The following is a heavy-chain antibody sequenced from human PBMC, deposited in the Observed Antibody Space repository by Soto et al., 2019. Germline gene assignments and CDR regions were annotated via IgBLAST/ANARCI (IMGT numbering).Heavy chain of an antibody. J-gene: IGHJ5*02. D-gene: IGHD6-19*01. CDR3: ARLRYSSGWYSPWFDP. CDR2: IYPGDSDT. Sequence: HGESLKISCKGSGYSFTSYWIGWVRQMPGKGLEWMGIIYPGDSDTRYSPSFQGQVTISADKSISTAYLQWSSLKASDTAMYYCARLRYSSGWYSPWFDPWGQGTLVTVSS. CDR1: GYSFTSYW. V-gene: IGHV5-51*01.